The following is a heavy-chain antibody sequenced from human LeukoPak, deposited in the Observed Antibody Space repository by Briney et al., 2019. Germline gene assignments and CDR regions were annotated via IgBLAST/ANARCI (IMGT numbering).Heavy chain of an antibody. J-gene: IGHJ6*02. CDR2: IVVGSGNT. D-gene: IGHD1-1*01. Sequence: GASVKVSCKASGFTFTSSAMQWVRQARGQRLEWIGWIVVGSGNTNYAQKFRERVTITRDMSTSTAYMELSSLRSEDTAVYYCAADLKLERRWSYYYYGMDVWGQGTTVTVSS. CDR1: GFTFTSSA. CDR3: AADLKLERRWSYYYYGMDV. V-gene: IGHV1-58*02.